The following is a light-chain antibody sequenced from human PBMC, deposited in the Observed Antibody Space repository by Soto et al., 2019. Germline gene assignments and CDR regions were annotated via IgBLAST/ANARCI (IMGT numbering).Light chain of an antibody. CDR2: DVS. V-gene: IGLV2-11*01. CDR1: SSDVGGYNY. J-gene: IGLJ1*01. CDR3: CSYAGSSTFYV. Sequence: QSALTQPRSVSGSPGQSVTISCTGTSSDVGGYNYVSWYQQHPGKAPKLMIYDVSKRSSGVPDRFSGSKSGNTASLTSSGLEAEDEADYYCCSYAGSSTFYVFGTGTKLTVL.